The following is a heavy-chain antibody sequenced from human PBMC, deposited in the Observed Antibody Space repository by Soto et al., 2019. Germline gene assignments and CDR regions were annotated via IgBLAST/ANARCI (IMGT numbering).Heavy chain of an antibody. CDR2: VFYNGST. Sequence: SETLSLTCSVSGGSVSGGSYYWSWIRQPPGKGLEWIGYVFYNGSTNYNPSLRSRVSISVDTSKNQFSLKLRSLTAADTAVYYCARDFCGGDCSDDYYYYAMDVWGQGTTVTSP. V-gene: IGHV4-61*01. J-gene: IGHJ6*02. D-gene: IGHD2-21*02. CDR1: GGSVSGGSYY. CDR3: ARDFCGGDCSDDYYYYAMDV.